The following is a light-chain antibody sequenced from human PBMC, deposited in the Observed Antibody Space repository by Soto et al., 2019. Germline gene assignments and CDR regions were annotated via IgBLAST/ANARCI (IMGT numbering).Light chain of an antibody. J-gene: IGKJ4*01. CDR2: AAS. CDR3: QQYHQWPRA. Sequence: EIVMTQSPAPLSLSPGERTTPSCRAGQGVSRHLAWYQQKPGQAPRLLIYAASTRAAGVPARFSGSGSGTECTLTISSLQSADFTAYYCQQYHQWPRAFGGGTKVE. V-gene: IGKV3D-15*01. CDR1: QGVSRH.